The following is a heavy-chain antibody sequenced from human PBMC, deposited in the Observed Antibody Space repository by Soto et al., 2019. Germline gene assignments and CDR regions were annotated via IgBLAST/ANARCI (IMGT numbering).Heavy chain of an antibody. CDR2: IYHSGST. Sequence: SETLSLTCAVSGSSISSSNWWSWVRQPPGKGLEWIGEIYHSGSTNYNPSLKSRVTISVDKSKNQFSLKLSSVTAADTAVYYCARGNGDYSYYYYYYGMDVWGQGTTVTVS. D-gene: IGHD4-17*01. J-gene: IGHJ6*02. CDR1: GSSISSSNW. CDR3: ARGNGDYSYYYYYYGMDV. V-gene: IGHV4-4*02.